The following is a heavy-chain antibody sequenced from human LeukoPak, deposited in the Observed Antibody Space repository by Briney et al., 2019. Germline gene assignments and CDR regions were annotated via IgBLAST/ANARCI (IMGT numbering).Heavy chain of an antibody. D-gene: IGHD3-22*01. Sequence: KPGESLKISCKGSGYSFTSYWIGWVREMPGKGLEWMGIIYPGDSDTRYSPSFQGQVTISADKSISTAYLQWSSLKASDTAMYYCARAYYYDSSGATNYYMDVWGKGTTVTISS. CDR1: GYSFTSYW. CDR2: IYPGDSDT. V-gene: IGHV5-51*01. J-gene: IGHJ6*03. CDR3: ARAYYYDSSGATNYYMDV.